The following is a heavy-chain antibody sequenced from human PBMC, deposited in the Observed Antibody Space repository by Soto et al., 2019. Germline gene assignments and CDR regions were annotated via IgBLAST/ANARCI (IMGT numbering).Heavy chain of an antibody. D-gene: IGHD4-17*01. Sequence: LETLSLTCTVSGGSISSSSYYWGWIRQPPGKGLEWIGSIYYSGSTYYNPSLKSRVTISVATFKNKFSLKLSSVTAADTAVYYCAREGTTVTTYDYFDYWGQGTLVTVSS. J-gene: IGHJ4*02. CDR1: GGSISSSSYY. CDR3: AREGTTVTTYDYFDY. V-gene: IGHV4-39*01. CDR2: IYYSGST.